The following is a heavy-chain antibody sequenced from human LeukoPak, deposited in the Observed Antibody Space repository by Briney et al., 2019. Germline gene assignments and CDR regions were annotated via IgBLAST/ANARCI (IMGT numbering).Heavy chain of an antibody. CDR1: GFTFSSYG. CDR3: AKGNYDILTGRYYFDY. D-gene: IGHD3-9*01. CDR2: ISGSGGST. V-gene: IGHV3-23*01. J-gene: IGHJ4*02. Sequence: QPGGSLRLSCAASGFTFSSYGMSWVRQAPGKGLEWVSAISGSGGSTYYVDSVKGRFTISRDNSKNTLYLQMNSLRAEDTAVYYCAKGNYDILTGRYYFDYWGQGTLVTVSS.